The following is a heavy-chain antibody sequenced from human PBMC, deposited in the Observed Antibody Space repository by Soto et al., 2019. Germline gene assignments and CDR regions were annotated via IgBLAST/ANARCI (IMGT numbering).Heavy chain of an antibody. D-gene: IGHD3-22*01. V-gene: IGHV1-3*01. CDR3: ARDQVDGYYALNYYYYAMDV. J-gene: IGHJ6*02. CDR1: GYTFTSYA. CDR2: INAGNGNT. Sequence: ASVKVSCKASGYTFTSYAMHWVRQAPGQRLEWMGWINAGNGNTKYSQKFQGRVTITRDTSASTAYMELSSLRSEDTAVYYCARDQVDGYYALNYYYYAMDVWGQGTAVTVSS.